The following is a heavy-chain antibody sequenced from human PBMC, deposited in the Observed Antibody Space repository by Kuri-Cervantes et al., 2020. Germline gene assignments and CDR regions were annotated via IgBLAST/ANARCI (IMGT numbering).Heavy chain of an antibody. Sequence: GESLKISCAASGFTFSSYAMSWVRQAPGKGLEWVSAISGSGGSTYYADSVKGRFTISRDNSKNTLYLQMNSLRAEDTAVYYCARGYSYADVWGQGTTVTVSS. CDR3: ARGYSYADV. CDR1: GFTFSSYA. V-gene: IGHV3-23*01. J-gene: IGHJ6*02. CDR2: ISGSGGST. D-gene: IGHD5-18*01.